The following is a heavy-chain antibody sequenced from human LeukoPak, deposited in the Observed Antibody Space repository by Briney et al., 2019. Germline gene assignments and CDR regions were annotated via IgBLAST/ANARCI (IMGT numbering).Heavy chain of an antibody. CDR3: AKDLREYYDFWSGFVFDY. D-gene: IGHD3-3*01. CDR2: SGGST. Sequence: SGGSTYYADSVKGRFTISRDNSKNTLYLQMNSLRAEDTAVYYCAKDLREYYDFWSGFVFDYWGQGTLVTVSS. J-gene: IGHJ4*02. V-gene: IGHV3-23*01.